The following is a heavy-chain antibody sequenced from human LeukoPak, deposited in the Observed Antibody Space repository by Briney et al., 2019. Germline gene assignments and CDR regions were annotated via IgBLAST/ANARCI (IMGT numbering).Heavy chain of an antibody. CDR2: IYYSGNT. CDR3: ARQTGSGLFILP. D-gene: IGHD3/OR15-3a*01. CDR1: GGSFSGYY. J-gene: IGHJ4*02. V-gene: IGHV4-34*01. Sequence: PSETLSLTCAVYGGSFSGYYWSWIRQPPEKGLEWIGSIYYSGNTYYNASLKSQVSISIDTSKNQFSLRLTSVTAADTAVYYCARQTGSGLFILPGGQGTLVTVSS.